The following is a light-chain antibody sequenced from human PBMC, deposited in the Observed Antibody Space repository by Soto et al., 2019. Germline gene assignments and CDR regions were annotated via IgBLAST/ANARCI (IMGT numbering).Light chain of an antibody. CDR3: QSYDSSLTRL. V-gene: IGLV1-40*01. Sequence: QSVLTQPPSVSGAPGQRGTISCTGRNSDIGAGYDVHWYQQVPGTAPKVLIYGNTNRPSGVPDRFSASKSGTSASLASTGLQAEDEADYYCQSYDSSLTRLFGGGTKLTVL. J-gene: IGLJ2*01. CDR2: GNT. CDR1: NSDIGAGYD.